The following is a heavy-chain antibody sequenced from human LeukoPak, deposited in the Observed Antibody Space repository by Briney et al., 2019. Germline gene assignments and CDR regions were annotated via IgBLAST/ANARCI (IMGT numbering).Heavy chain of an antibody. J-gene: IGHJ6*02. D-gene: IGHD3-22*01. CDR1: GFTVSSNY. Sequence: GGSLRLSCAASGFTVSSNYMSWVRQAPGKGLEWVSVIYSGGSTYYADSVKGRFTISRDNAKNSLYLQMNSLRAEDTAVYYCARVPQGGYTHYYGMDVWGQGTTVTVSS. CDR2: IYSGGST. V-gene: IGHV3-53*01. CDR3: ARVPQGGYTHYYGMDV.